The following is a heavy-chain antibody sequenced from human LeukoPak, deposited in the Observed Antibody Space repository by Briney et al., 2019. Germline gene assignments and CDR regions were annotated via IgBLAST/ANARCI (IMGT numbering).Heavy chain of an antibody. Sequence: SETLSLTCTVSGGSISSSSYYWGWIRQPPGKGLEWITYIFYSGSTNYNPSLKSRVTISVDTSKNQFSLKLSSVTAADTAVYYWARTQVGAFDYWGQGTLVTVSS. CDR2: IFYSGST. J-gene: IGHJ4*02. V-gene: IGHV4-61*05. D-gene: IGHD1-26*01. CDR1: GGSISSSSYY. CDR3: ARTQVGAFDY.